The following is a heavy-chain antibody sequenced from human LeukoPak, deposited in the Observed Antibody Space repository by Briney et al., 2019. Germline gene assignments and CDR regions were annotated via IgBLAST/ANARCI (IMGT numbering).Heavy chain of an antibody. D-gene: IGHD4-17*01. V-gene: IGHV4-59*01. J-gene: IGHJ4*02. Sequence: SETLSLTCTVSDVSISGYYWNWIRQPPRKGLEWIGYIYYGGSTNYNPSLKGRVTISLDTSKNHLSLTLSSVTAADTAVFFCARGPMTTVTTFRFDYWGQGTLVTVSS. CDR1: DVSISGYY. CDR2: IYYGGST. CDR3: ARGPMTTVTTFRFDY.